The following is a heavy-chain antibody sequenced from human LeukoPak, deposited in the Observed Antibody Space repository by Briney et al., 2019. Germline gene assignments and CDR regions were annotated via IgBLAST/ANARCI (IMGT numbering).Heavy chain of an antibody. CDR3: AGLVGRYSSGLYYYYFDY. V-gene: IGHV4-4*02. D-gene: IGHD3-22*01. J-gene: IGHJ4*02. Sequence: KASETLSLTCTVYGDSINSLDLWSWVRQPPGKGLEWIGEMYLSGTTHSNPSVKSRVTISIDKSKNQFFLNLSSVTAADTAVYYCAGLVGRYSSGLYYYYFDYWGQGTLVTVSS. CDR1: GDSINSLDL. CDR2: MYLSGTT.